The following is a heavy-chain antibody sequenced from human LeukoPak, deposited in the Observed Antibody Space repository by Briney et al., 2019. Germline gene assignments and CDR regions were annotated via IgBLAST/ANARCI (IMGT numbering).Heavy chain of an antibody. CDR2: ITYDGETR. Sequence: PGGSLRLSCAASGFNFSNCGMRWVREAPGKGLERGGVITYDGETRYFEDSVKGRFTISRDTSKSTLYLQMNSLGAEDTAVYYCVKEQGSGYYRTADYWGQGTLVTVSS. D-gene: IGHD3-10*01. J-gene: IGHJ4*02. CDR3: VKEQGSGYYRTADY. V-gene: IGHV3-30*18. CDR1: GFNFSNCG.